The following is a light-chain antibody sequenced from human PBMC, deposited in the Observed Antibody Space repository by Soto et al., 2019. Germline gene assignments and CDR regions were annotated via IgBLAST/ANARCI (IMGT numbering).Light chain of an antibody. Sequence: DTVLTQSPATLSLSPGERATLSCRASQSVFSSLGWYQQKPGQAPRLLIYDASTRAKGIPVRFSGSGSGTDFTLTISSLEPEDFALYYCQQRSTWPPTFGQGTKLEIK. V-gene: IGKV3-11*01. J-gene: IGKJ2*01. CDR3: QQRSTWPPT. CDR2: DAS. CDR1: QSVFSS.